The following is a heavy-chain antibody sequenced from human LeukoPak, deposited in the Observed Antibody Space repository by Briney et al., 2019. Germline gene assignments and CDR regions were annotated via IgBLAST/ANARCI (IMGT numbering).Heavy chain of an antibody. J-gene: IGHJ4*02. V-gene: IGHV1-18*01. CDR2: ISAYNGNT. CDR1: GCTFTSYG. D-gene: IGHD3-10*01. CDR3: ARDLRYYYDSGNFDY. Sequence: GASVKVSCKASGCTFTSYGISWVRQAPGQGLEWMGWISAYNGNTNYAQKLQGRVTMTTDTSTSTAYMELRSLRSDDTAVYYCARDLRYYYDSGNFDYWGQGTLVTVSS.